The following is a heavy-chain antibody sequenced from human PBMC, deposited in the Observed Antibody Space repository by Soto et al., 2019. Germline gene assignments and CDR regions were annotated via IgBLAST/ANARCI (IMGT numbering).Heavy chain of an antibody. D-gene: IGHD6-13*01. CDR3: ARDAASSVDH. V-gene: IGHV3-21*01. CDR1: GFTFKLYT. Sequence: EVQLVESGGGLVKPGGSLRLSCAASGFTFKLYTMPWVRQAPGKGLEWVSFCTPSSSSISYADSVEGRFTISRDNARNSLYLQIHNLRAEDTAVYYCARDAASSVDHWGQGTLVTVSS. J-gene: IGHJ4*02. CDR2: CTPSSSSI.